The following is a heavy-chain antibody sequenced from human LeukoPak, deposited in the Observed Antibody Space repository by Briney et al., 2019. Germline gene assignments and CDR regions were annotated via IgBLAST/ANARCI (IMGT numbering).Heavy chain of an antibody. Sequence: SQTLSLTCAISGDSVSSHSTASNWIRHSPSRGLGCLGRTYYRSKSYNDYAIAVKSRITINPNTSKNQVSLHLNSVTPEDTAVYYCERGSGTYENWGQGTLVTVSS. CDR1: GDSVSSHSTA. CDR2: TYYRSKSYN. V-gene: IGHV6-1*01. J-gene: IGHJ4*02. CDR3: ERGSGTYEN. D-gene: IGHD3-16*01.